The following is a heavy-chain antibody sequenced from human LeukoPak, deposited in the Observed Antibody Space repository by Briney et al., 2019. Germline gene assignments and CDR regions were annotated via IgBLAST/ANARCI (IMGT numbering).Heavy chain of an antibody. CDR2: INHSGST. J-gene: IGHJ3*02. CDR3: ARGLIRYFEILEAFDI. D-gene: IGHD3-9*01. V-gene: IGHV4-34*01. Sequence: SETLSLTCTVSGGSISSYYWSWIRQPPGKGLEWIGQINHSGSTNYNPSLKSRVTISVDTSKNQFSLKLSSVTAADTAVYYCARGLIRYFEILEAFDIWGQGTMVTVSS. CDR1: GGSISSYY.